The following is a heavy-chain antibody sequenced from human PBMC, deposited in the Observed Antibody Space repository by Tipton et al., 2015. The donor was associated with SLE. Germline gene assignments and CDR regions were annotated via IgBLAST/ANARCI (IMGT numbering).Heavy chain of an antibody. D-gene: IGHD2-2*01. CDR1: GGSISSYY. CDR2: IYTSGST. J-gene: IGHJ4*02. Sequence: TLSLTCTVSGGSISSYYWSWIRQPAGKGLEWIGRIYTSGSTNYNPSLKSRVTISVDTSKNQFSLKLSSVTAADTAVHYCARDLAYCSSTSCFDYFDYWGQGTLVTVSS. V-gene: IGHV4-4*07. CDR3: ARDLAYCSSTSCFDYFDY.